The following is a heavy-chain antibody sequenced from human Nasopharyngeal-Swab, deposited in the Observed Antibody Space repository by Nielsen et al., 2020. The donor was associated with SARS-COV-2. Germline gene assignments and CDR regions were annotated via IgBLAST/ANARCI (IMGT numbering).Heavy chain of an antibody. CDR3: VKHQGSSSDQ. J-gene: IGHJ4*02. V-gene: IGHV3-7*02. CDR2: IRQDAREQ. Sequence: GRSLRLSCAASGFPFSNHYMTWVRQPPGKGLEWVANIRQDAREQFYVDSVKGRFTISRDNAKNSVFLQMNSLRSEDTAVYYCVKHQGSSSDQWGQGTLVTVSS. CDR1: GFPFSNHY.